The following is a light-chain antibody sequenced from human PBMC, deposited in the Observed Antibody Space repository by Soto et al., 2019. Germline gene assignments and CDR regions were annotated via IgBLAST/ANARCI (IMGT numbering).Light chain of an antibody. CDR2: RNN. J-gene: IGLJ3*02. Sequence: QSVLTQPPSASGTPGQRVTISCSGSSSNIGSNYVYWYQQLPRTAPKLLIYRNNQRPSGVPDRFSGSKSGTSASLAISGLRSEDEADYYCASWHDSLRGPWVFVGGTKLTVL. CDR3: ASWHDSLRGPWV. V-gene: IGLV1-47*01. CDR1: SSNIGSNY.